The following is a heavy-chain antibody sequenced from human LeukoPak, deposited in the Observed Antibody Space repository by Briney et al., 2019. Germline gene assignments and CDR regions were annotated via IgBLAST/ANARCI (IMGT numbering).Heavy chain of an antibody. CDR1: GFTFGDFG. V-gene: IGHV3-33*01. J-gene: IGHJ4*02. D-gene: IGHD3-3*01. CDR2: IWKDGSDE. Sequence: SGGSLRLSCAAAGFTFGDFGMHWVRQAPGKGLEWVALIWKDGSDEFYADSVKGRFTISRDNSRNTLPLQMNSLRGEDTAVYYCAREEAFQLEASLDQWGQGTLVTVSS. CDR3: AREEAFQLEASLDQ.